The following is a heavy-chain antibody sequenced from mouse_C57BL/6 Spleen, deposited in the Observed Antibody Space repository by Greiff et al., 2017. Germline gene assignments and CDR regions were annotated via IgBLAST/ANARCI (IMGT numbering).Heavy chain of an antibody. D-gene: IGHD1-1*01. J-gene: IGHJ2*01. CDR1: GYTFTSYW. V-gene: IGHV1-55*01. CDR3: ARGGYYGSSEFDY. CDR2: IYPGSGST. Sequence: QVQLKQSGAELVKPGASVKMSCKASGYTFTSYWITWVKQRPGQGLEWIGDIYPGSGSTNYNEKFKSKATLTVDTSSSTAYMQLSSLTSEDSAVYYCARGGYYGSSEFDYWGQGTTLTVSS.